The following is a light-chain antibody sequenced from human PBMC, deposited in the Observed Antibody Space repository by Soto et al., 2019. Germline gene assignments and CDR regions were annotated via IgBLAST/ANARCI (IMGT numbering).Light chain of an antibody. Sequence: EIVMTQSPATLSVSPGERATLSCRASQSISNNLAWYQQKRGQAPRLLIYGASTRATGIPARFSGSGSGTEFTLTISSLQSEDFAVYYCQQYGSSPRSWTFGQGTKLEI. CDR3: QQYGSSPRSWT. CDR2: GAS. J-gene: IGKJ1*01. CDR1: QSISNN. V-gene: IGKV3-15*01.